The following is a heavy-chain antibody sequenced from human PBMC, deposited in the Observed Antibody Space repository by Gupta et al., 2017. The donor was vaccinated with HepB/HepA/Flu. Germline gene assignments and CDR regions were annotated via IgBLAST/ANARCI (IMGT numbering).Heavy chain of an antibody. J-gene: IGHJ6*02. CDR3: ARDVAVAGSDYYYGMDV. V-gene: IGHV1-8*01. CDR2: MNPNSGNT. CDR1: GYTFTSYD. Sequence: QVQLVQSGAEVKKPGASVKVSCKASGYTFTSYDINWVRQATGQGLEWMGWMNPNSGNTGYAQKFQGRVTMTRNTSISTAYMELSSLRSEDTAVYYCARDVAVAGSDYYYGMDVWGQGTTVTVSS. D-gene: IGHD6-19*01.